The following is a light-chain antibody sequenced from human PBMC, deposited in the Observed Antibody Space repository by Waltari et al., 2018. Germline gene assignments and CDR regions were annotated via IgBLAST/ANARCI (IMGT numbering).Light chain of an antibody. CDR2: DVN. CDR3: SSFTRASSWV. J-gene: IGLJ3*02. V-gene: IGLV2-14*03. CDR1: SSDVGAYNY. Sequence: HSALAQPASVSGSPGQSITISCTGTSSDVGAYNYVSWYQQHPGKAPRLMIYDVNNRPSGVSNRFSGSKSGNTASPTISGLQAEDEADYYCSSFTRASSWVFGGGTKLTV.